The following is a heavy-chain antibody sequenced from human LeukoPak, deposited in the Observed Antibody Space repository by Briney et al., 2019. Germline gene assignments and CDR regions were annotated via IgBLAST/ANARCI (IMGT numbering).Heavy chain of an antibody. Sequence: TSETLSLTCSVSGGFLSSATNYWSWIRQPPGKGLEWIGYIYYSGSTNYNPSLKSRVTISVDTSKNQFSLKLSSVTAADTAVYYCARGGNAFDIWGQGTMVTVSS. CDR3: ARGGNAFDI. CDR1: GGFLSSATNY. V-gene: IGHV4-61*01. D-gene: IGHD1-26*01. CDR2: IYYSGST. J-gene: IGHJ3*02.